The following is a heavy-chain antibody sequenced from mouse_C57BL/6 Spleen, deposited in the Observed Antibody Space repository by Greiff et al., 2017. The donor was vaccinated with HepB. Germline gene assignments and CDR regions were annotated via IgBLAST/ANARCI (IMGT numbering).Heavy chain of an antibody. Sequence: QVQLQQSGAELVRPGASVKLSCKASGYTFTDYYINWVKQRPGQGLEWIARIYPGSGNTYYNEKFKGKATLTAEKSSSTAYMQLSSLTSEDTAVYFCAREGIWGQGTTLTVSS. CDR1: GYTFTDYY. CDR2: IYPGSGNT. CDR3: AREGI. V-gene: IGHV1-76*01. J-gene: IGHJ2*01.